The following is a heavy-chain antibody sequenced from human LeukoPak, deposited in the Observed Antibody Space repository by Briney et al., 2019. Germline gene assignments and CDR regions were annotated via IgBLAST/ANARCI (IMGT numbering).Heavy chain of an antibody. CDR1: GFTSSSYA. J-gene: IGHJ4*02. Sequence: GGSLRLSCAASGFTSSSYALNWVRQAPGKGLEWVSVIYSGGSTYYADSVKGRFTISRDNSKNTLYLQMNSLRAEDTAVYYCARAGRDGYNYADYWGQGTLVTVSS. CDR3: ARAGRDGYNYADY. CDR2: IYSGGST. D-gene: IGHD5-24*01. V-gene: IGHV3-53*01.